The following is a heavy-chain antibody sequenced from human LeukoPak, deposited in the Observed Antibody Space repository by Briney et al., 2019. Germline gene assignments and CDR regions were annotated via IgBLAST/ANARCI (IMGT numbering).Heavy chain of an antibody. CDR3: ARVSPVATSNYFDY. D-gene: IGHD5-12*01. Sequence: PSETLSLTCTVSGGSLSSYYWSWLRQPAGKGLEWIGRIYTSGSTNYNPSLTSRVTMSVDTSKNQFSLKLSSVTAADTAVYYCARVSPVATSNYFDYWGQGTLVTVSS. CDR2: IYTSGST. CDR1: GGSLSSYY. J-gene: IGHJ4*02. V-gene: IGHV4-4*07.